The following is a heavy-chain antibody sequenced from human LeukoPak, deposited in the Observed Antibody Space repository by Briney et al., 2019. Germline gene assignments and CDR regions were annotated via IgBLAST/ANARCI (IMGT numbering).Heavy chain of an antibody. Sequence: PGGSLRLSCAASGFTSSSYAMSWVRQAPGKGLEWVSAISGSGGSTYYADSVKGRFTISRDNSKNTLYLQMNSLRAEDTAVYYCAKGGVVVPAANFDYWGQGTLVTVSS. CDR3: AKGGVVVPAANFDY. D-gene: IGHD2-2*01. J-gene: IGHJ4*02. CDR1: GFTSSSYA. V-gene: IGHV3-23*01. CDR2: ISGSGGST.